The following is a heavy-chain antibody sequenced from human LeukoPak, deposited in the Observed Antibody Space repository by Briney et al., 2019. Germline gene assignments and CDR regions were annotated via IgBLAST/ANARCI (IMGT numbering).Heavy chain of an antibody. CDR1: GGSISSSSYY. D-gene: IGHD3-10*01. V-gene: IGHV4-39*07. J-gene: IGHJ4*02. CDR2: IYYSGST. Sequence: PSETLSLTCTVSGGSISSSSYYWGWIRQPPGKGLEWIGSIYYSGSTYYNPSLKSRVTISVDTSKNQFSLKLSSVTAADTAVYYCARDRGYYGHDYWGQGTLVTVSS. CDR3: ARDRGYYGHDY.